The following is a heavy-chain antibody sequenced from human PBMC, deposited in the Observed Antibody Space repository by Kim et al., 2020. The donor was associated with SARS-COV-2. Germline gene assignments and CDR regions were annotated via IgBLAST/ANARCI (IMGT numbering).Heavy chain of an antibody. Sequence: GGSLRLSCEASGFTFTTYNMNWVRRAPGKGLEWLSYISSSRSIIYYADSVKGRFTISRDNAKDLLFLQMNSLRDEDTAVYYCARAPPGSDYGYYYYGMDVCGHGTTVSVSS. V-gene: IGHV3-48*02. D-gene: IGHD3-10*01. CDR3: ARAPPGSDYGYYYYGMDV. J-gene: IGHJ6*02. CDR2: ISSSRSII. CDR1: GFTFTTYN.